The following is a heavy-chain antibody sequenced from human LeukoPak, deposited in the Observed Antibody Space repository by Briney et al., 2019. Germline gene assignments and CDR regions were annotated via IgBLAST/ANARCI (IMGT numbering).Heavy chain of an antibody. CDR3: ATPGGSSSWYKD. CDR1: GFTFSNYG. J-gene: IGHJ4*02. CDR2: ISGSGGST. Sequence: PGGSLRLSCAASGFTFSNYGMSGVRQAPGKGLDWVSVISGSGGSTYYADSVKGRFTISRDNSKNTLYLQMNSLRAEDTAVYYCATPGGSSSWYKDWGQGTLVTVSS. D-gene: IGHD6-13*01. V-gene: IGHV3-23*01.